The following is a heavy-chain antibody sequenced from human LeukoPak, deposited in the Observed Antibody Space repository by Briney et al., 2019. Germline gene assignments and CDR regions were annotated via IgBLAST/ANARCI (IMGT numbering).Heavy chain of an antibody. D-gene: IGHD5-18*01. V-gene: IGHV1-18*01. Sequence: GASVKVSCKASGYTFTSYGISWVRQAPGQGLEWMGWISAYNGNTNYAQKLQGRVTVTTDTSTSTAYMELRSLRSDDTAVYYCARDRGTWIQLWLIDYWGQGTLVTVSS. CDR1: GYTFTSYG. CDR3: ARDRGTWIQLWLIDY. CDR2: ISAYNGNT. J-gene: IGHJ4*02.